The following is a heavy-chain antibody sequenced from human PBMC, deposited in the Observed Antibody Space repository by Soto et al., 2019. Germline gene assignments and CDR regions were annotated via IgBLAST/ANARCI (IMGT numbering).Heavy chain of an antibody. V-gene: IGHV3-30*03. CDR2: ISYDGSNK. CDR1: GFPFTTYG. Sequence: QVQLVESGGGVVQPGRSLRLSCAASGFPFTTYGMHWVREGPGKGLEWVAVISYDGSNKYYADSVKVRFTISRDNSKNPLYLQMNSLRPEDTALYYCVGGQYYFDYRGQGTLGTVSS. CDR3: VGGQYYFDY. D-gene: IGHD3-10*01. J-gene: IGHJ4*02.